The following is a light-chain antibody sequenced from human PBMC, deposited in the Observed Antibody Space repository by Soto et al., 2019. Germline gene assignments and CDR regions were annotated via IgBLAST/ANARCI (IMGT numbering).Light chain of an antibody. CDR1: SSDVGGYNY. Sequence: QSALTQPASVSGSPGQSITFSCTGTSSDVGGYNYVSWYQHHPGKAPKLMIYDASNRPSGVSNRFSGSKSANTASLTISGLQAEDEADYYCSSYTSSSTWVFGGGTQLTVL. CDR3: SSYTSSSTWV. V-gene: IGLV2-14*03. J-gene: IGLJ3*02. CDR2: DAS.